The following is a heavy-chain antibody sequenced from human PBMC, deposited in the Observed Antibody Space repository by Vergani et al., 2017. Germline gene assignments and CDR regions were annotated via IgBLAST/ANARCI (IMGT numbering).Heavy chain of an antibody. Sequence: QVQLQQWGGGLLKPSETLSLTCVVNGGSFTSYHWTWIRQSPGEGLEWVGDIDHTGRPDYNPSLKSRLTISVDKSRNQFSLTLNSVTATDTAIYFCARVNTDTNGHLYYYYYMDVWGQGTAVTVS. J-gene: IGHJ6*03. CDR3: ARVNTDTNGHLYYYYYMDV. V-gene: IGHV4-34*01. CDR1: GGSFTSYH. D-gene: IGHD2-8*01. CDR2: IDHTGRP.